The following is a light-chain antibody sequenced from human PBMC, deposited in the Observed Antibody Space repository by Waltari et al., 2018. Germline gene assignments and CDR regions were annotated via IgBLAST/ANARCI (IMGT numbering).Light chain of an antibody. Sequence: DIQMTQSPSTLSASVGDRVTITCRASQSITNWLAWYQQKPGKAPKLLIYKASNFESGVPARVSGSGSGTEFPLNISSLQPDDFATYYCQQYDNYWTFGQGTKVEIK. CDR3: QQYDNYWT. J-gene: IGKJ1*01. CDR1: QSITNW. CDR2: KAS. V-gene: IGKV1-5*03.